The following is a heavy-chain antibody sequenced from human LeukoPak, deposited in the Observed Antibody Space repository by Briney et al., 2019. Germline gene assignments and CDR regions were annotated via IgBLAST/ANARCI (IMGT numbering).Heavy chain of an antibody. J-gene: IGHJ4*02. V-gene: IGHV3-33*06. CDR1: GFTFSNYG. CDR3: ANNFDY. CDR2: IWYDGSNK. Sequence: GGSLRLSCAASGFTFSNYGMHWVRQAPGKGLEWVAVIWYDGSNKYYADSVRGRFTISRDNSKNMLYLQMNSLRAEDTAVYYCANNFDYWGQGTLVTVSS.